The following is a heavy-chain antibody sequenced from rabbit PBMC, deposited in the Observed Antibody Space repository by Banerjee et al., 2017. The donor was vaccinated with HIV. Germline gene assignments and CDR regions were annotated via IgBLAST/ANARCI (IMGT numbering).Heavy chain of an antibody. CDR1: GFSFSSTDY. D-gene: IGHD4-2*01. CDR2: IYGGSSGST. V-gene: IGHV1S40*01. J-gene: IGHJ4*01. Sequence: QSLEESGGDLVKPGASLTLTCTASGFSFSSTDYMCWVRQAPGKGLEWIACIYGGSSGSTYYATWAKGRFTISKTSSTTVTLQMTSLTAADTATYFCARDAGYAGSNLRGPGTLVTVS. CDR3: ARDAGYAGSNL.